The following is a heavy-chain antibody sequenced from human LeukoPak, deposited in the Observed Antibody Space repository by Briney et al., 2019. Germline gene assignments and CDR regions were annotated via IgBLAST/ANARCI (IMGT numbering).Heavy chain of an antibody. CDR1: GGSISSSSYY. J-gene: IGHJ6*03. V-gene: IGHV3-20*04. D-gene: IGHD3-9*01. CDR2: INWNGGST. CDR3: ARDRDGYDILTGRYYYYMDV. Sequence: PSETLSLTCTVSGGSISSSSYYWGWIRQPPGKGLEWVSGINWNGGSTGYAASVKGRFTISRDNAKNSLYLQMNSLRAEDTAVYYCARDRDGYDILTGRYYYYMDVWGEGTTVTISS.